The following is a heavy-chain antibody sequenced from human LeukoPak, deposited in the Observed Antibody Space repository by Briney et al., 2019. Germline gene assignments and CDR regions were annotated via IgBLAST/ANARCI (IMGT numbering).Heavy chain of an antibody. CDR2: INANSGGT. Sequence: GASVKVSCKTSGYTFADYFIHWVRQAPGQGLEWMGRINANSGGTEYEQKFQGRVTMTRDTSISTAYVEVNWLISDDTAIYYCARDVSCTPNWEFDYWGQGTLVTVSS. CDR1: GYTFADYF. CDR3: ARDVSCTPNWEFDY. V-gene: IGHV1-2*06. D-gene: IGHD1-26*01. J-gene: IGHJ4*02.